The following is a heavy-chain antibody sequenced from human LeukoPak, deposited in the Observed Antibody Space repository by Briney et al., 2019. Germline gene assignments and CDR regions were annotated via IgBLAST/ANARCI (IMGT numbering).Heavy chain of an antibody. CDR1: GFTVSSNY. V-gene: IGHV3-23*01. CDR3: AKADDFWSGYPDY. Sequence: PGGSLRLSCAASGFTVSSNYMSWVRQAPGKGLEWVSAISGSGGSTYYADSVKGRFTISRDNSKNTLYLQMNSLRAEDTAVYYCAKADDFWSGYPDYWGQGTLVTVSS. D-gene: IGHD3-3*01. J-gene: IGHJ4*02. CDR2: ISGSGGST.